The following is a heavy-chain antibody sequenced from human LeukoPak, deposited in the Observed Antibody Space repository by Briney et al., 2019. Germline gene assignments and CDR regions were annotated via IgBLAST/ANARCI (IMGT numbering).Heavy chain of an antibody. CDR2: IYSDGST. CDR1: GVTVSSNY. D-gene: IGHD1-1*01. J-gene: IGHJ4*02. Sequence: GESLRLSCAVSGVTVSSNYMSWVRRAPPKGLEWVSVIYSDGSTNYDDSVLGRFTISRDNSKNPQYLHMNGMRAEDTAVYYCARGTKGGHLDYWGQGTLVTVSS. V-gene: IGHV3-53*01. CDR3: ARGTKGGHLDY.